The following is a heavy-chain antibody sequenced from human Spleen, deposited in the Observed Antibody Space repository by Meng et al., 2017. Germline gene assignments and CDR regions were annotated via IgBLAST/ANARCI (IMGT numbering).Heavy chain of an antibody. CDR3: ATNAGSANS. Sequence: EVQLVESGGGLVKTGWSLRLSCAASGFTVSNNYMKWVRQAPGKGLEWVSLIYSAGRTYYADSVKGRFTISRDNSKNTVYLQMNTLRSEDTAVYYCATNAGSANSWGQGTLVTVSS. J-gene: IGHJ5*02. CDR1: GFTVSNNY. V-gene: IGHV3-66*01. CDR2: IYSAGRT. D-gene: IGHD1-1*01.